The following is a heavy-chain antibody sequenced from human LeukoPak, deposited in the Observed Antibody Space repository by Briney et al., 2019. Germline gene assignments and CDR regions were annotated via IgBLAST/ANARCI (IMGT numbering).Heavy chain of an antibody. CDR2: IDSDGSST. CDR3: ARVPTITLVRGVHYNWFDP. V-gene: IGHV3-74*01. CDR1: GFTFSSYW. Sequence: GGSLRLSCAASGFTFSSYWMHWVRHAPGKGLVWVSRIDSDGSSTSYADSVKGRFTISRDNAKNTLYLQMNSLRAEDTAVYYCARVPTITLVRGVHYNWFDPWGQGTLVTVSS. D-gene: IGHD3-10*01. J-gene: IGHJ5*02.